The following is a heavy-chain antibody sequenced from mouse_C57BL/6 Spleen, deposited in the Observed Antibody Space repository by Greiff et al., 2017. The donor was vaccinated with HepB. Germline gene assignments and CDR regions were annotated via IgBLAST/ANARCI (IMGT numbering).Heavy chain of an antibody. CDR3: VRHEGGYYGGFAY. V-gene: IGHV10-1*01. Sequence: EVQLVESGGGLVQPKGSLKLSCAASGFSFNTYAMNWVRQAPGKGLEWVARIRSKSNNYATYYADSVKDRFTISRDDSESMLYLQMNNLKTEDTAMYYCVRHEGGYYGGFAYWGQGTLVTVSA. J-gene: IGHJ3*01. D-gene: IGHD2-3*01. CDR2: IRSKSNNYAT. CDR1: GFSFNTYA.